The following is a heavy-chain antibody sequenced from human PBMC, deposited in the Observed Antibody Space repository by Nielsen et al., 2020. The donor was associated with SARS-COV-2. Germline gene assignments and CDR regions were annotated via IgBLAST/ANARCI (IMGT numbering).Heavy chain of an antibody. Sequence: WVRQAPGQGLEWVGRIIPILGIANYAQKFQGRVTITADKSTSTAYMELSSLRSEDTAVYYCARGWGIAAAGALSEQYYFDYWGQGTLVTVSS. CDR3: ARGWGIAAAGALSEQYYFDY. D-gene: IGHD6-13*01. J-gene: IGHJ4*02. V-gene: IGHV1-69*04. CDR2: IIPILGIA.